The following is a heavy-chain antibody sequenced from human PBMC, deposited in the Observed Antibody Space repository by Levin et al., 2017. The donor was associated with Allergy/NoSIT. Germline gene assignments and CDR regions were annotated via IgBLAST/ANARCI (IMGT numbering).Heavy chain of an antibody. CDR1: GSRFSSYW. CDR2: IHPGDSNA. V-gene: IGHV5-51*01. D-gene: IGHD3-10*01. J-gene: IGHJ5*02. Sequence: KAGGSLRLSCRDSGSRFSSYWIGWVRQMPGKGLEWMGIIHPGDSNALYSPSLQGQVTISADKSINTIYLQWNSLKASDTAIYYCARRAYDSVIMAGNNWFDPWGQGTLVTVSS. CDR3: ARRAYDSVIMAGNNWFDP.